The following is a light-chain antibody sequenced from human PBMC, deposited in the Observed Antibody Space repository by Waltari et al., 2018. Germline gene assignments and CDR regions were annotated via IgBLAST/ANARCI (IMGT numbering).Light chain of an antibody. CDR1: QSVSFY. J-gene: IGKJ3*01. CDR2: TAS. CDR3: QQSYLTPPST. V-gene: IGKV1-39*01. Sequence: DIQLTQSPSSLSASVGDSVTITCRASQSVSFYLNWYQQKPGKAPKLLIHTASTLQSGVPSRFSGGGSGTHFTITITSLLPEDFATYFCQQSYLTPPSTFGPGTKVDVK.